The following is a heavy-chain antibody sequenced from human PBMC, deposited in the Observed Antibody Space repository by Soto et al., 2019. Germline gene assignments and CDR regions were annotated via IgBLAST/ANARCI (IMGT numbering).Heavy chain of an antibody. J-gene: IGHJ4*02. V-gene: IGHV4-59*01. D-gene: IGHD6-13*01. CDR2: IYYSGST. Sequence: QVQLQESGPGLVKPSETLSLTCTVSGGSISGYYWSWIRQPPGKGLEWIGYIYYSGSTNYNPSLKSRVTLSVDTSKNQFSLRLSSVTAADTAVYYCASGGGGFAAGYWGQGTLVTVSS. CDR3: ASGGGGFAAGY. CDR1: GGSISGYY.